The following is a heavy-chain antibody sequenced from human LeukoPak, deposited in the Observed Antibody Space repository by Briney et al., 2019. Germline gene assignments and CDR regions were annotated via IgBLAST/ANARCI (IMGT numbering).Heavy chain of an antibody. D-gene: IGHD5-18*01. CDR1: GYIFTGYF. Sequence: VKVSCKASGYIFTGYFIYWVRQAPGQGLEWMGWINPNSGGTNYAQNFQGRVTMTRDTSISTAYMELSRLRSDDTAVYYCVRSGYGYGYGWDVGVWGKGTTVTVPS. CDR3: VRSGYGYGYGWDVGV. J-gene: IGHJ6*04. V-gene: IGHV1-2*02. CDR2: INPNSGGT.